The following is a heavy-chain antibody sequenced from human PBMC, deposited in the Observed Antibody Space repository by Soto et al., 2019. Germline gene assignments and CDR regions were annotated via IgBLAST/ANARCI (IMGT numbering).Heavy chain of an antibody. J-gene: IGHJ4*02. V-gene: IGHV3-74*01. CDR2: INPDGSIT. D-gene: IGHD3-16*01. CDR1: GFTFSTSW. Sequence: EVQLVESGGGLVQPGGSLRLSCAASGFTFSTSWMHWVRQTPGKGLVWVSHINPDGSITNYADSAKGRFTISRDNAKNTLFLQMNNLRVEDTSVYFCARDIGYGGNWGQGTLVSVSS. CDR3: ARDIGYGGN.